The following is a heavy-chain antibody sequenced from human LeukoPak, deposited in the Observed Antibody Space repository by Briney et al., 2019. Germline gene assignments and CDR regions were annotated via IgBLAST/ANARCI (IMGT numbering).Heavy chain of an antibody. Sequence: SETLSLTCTVSGGSISSYYWGWIRQPPGKGLEWIGYIYYSGSTNYNPSLKSRVTISVDTSKNQFSLKLSSVTAADTAVYYCARHTDPRGWYGYWGQGTLVTVSS. D-gene: IGHD6-19*01. CDR1: GGSISSYY. J-gene: IGHJ4*02. V-gene: IGHV4-59*08. CDR2: IYYSGST. CDR3: ARHTDPRGWYGY.